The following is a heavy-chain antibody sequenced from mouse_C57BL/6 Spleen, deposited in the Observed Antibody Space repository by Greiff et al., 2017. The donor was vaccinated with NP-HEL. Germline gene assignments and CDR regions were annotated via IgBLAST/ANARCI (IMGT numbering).Heavy chain of an antibody. D-gene: IGHD1-1*01. Sequence: EVQLQQSGPELVKPGASVKISCKASGYTFTDYYMNWVKQSHGKSLEWIGDINPNNGGTSYNQKFKGKATLTVDKSSSTAYMELRSLTSEDSAVYYWARRGYYGSSFYYAMDYWGQGTSVTVSS. CDR1: GYTFTDYY. J-gene: IGHJ4*01. V-gene: IGHV1-26*01. CDR2: INPNNGGT. CDR3: ARRGYYGSSFYYAMDY.